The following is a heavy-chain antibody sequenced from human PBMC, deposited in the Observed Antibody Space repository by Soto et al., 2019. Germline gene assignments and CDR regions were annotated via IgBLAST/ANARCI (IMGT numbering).Heavy chain of an antibody. CDR3: VKDNRGYADYGYYDL. CDR2: ISAYNGNT. CDR1: GYSFTSYA. J-gene: IGHJ2*01. V-gene: IGHV1-18*01. Sequence: ASVKVSCKASGYSFTSYAISWVRQAPGQGLEWMGWISAYNGNTNYAQKLQGRVTMTTDTSTSTAYMELRSLRSDDTAVYYCVKDNRGYADYGYYDLWGRGTLVTVSS. D-gene: IGHD3-22*01.